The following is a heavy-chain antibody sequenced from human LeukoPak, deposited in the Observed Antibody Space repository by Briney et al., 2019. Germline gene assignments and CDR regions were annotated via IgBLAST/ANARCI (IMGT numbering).Heavy chain of an antibody. D-gene: IGHD2-15*01. J-gene: IGHJ5*02. V-gene: IGHV4-4*07. CDR2: IYTSGST. CDR1: GGSISSYY. Sequence: SETLSLTCTVSGGSISSYYWNWIRQPAGKGLEWIGRIYTSGSTTYSPSLESRITMSPDTSKNQFSLKLTSVTAADTAVYYCARDGWWGFDPWGQGTLVTVSS. CDR3: ARDGWWGFDP.